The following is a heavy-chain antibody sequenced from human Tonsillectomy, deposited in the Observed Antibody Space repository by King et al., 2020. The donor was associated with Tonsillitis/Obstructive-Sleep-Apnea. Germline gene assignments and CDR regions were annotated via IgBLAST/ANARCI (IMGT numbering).Heavy chain of an antibody. CDR2: ISYDGSNK. CDR3: ARERRIRITFGYQDVFDI. J-gene: IGHJ3*02. Sequence: QLVQSGGGVVQPGRSLRLSCAASGFTFSSYSMHWVRQAPGKGPEWVAVISYDGSNKYYADSVKGRFTISRDNSKSTLSLQMNSLRAEDTAVYYCARERRIRITFGYQDVFDIWGQGTMVTVSS. D-gene: IGHD3-16*01. CDR1: GFTFSSYS. V-gene: IGHV3-30*01.